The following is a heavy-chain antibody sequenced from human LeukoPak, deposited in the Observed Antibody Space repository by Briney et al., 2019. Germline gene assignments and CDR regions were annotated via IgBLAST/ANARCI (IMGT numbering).Heavy chain of an antibody. Sequence: GESLKISRKGSGYSFTSYWIGWVRQMPGNGLEWMGIIYPGDSDTRYSPSFQGQVTISADKSISTAYLQWSSLKASDTAMYYCARSLAVAGTGWFDPWGQGTLVTVSS. V-gene: IGHV5-51*01. D-gene: IGHD6-19*01. CDR2: IYPGDSDT. J-gene: IGHJ5*02. CDR1: GYSFTSYW. CDR3: ARSLAVAGTGWFDP.